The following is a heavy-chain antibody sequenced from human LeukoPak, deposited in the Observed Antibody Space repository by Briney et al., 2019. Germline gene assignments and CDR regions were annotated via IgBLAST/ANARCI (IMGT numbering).Heavy chain of an antibody. J-gene: IGHJ4*02. D-gene: IGHD3-22*01. CDR3: ARVRYYDSSGYRGYFDY. CDR2: INHSGST. V-gene: IGHV4-34*01. CDR1: GGSFSGCY. Sequence: SETLSLTCAVYGGSFSGCYWSWIRQPPGKGLEWIGEINHSGSTNYNPSLKSRVTISVDTSKNQFSLKLSSVTAADTAVYYCARVRYYDSSGYRGYFDYWGQGTLVTVSS.